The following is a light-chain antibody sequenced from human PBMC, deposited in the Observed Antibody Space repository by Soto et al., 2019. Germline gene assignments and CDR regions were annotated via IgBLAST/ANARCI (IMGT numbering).Light chain of an antibody. CDR1: SGDVGTYDL. CDR3: CSFAGSNSWV. Sequence: QSVLTQPASVSGSPGQSITISCTGTSGDVGTYDLVSWYQHHPGAAPKLMIYEATRRPSGISNRFSGSKSGNTASLTISGLQAEDEAAFYCCSFAGSNSWVFGGGTKVTVL. J-gene: IGLJ3*02. V-gene: IGLV2-23*01. CDR2: EAT.